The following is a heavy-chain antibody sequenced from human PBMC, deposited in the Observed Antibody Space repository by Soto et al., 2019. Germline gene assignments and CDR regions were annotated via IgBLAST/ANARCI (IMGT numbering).Heavy chain of an antibody. V-gene: IGHV3-64*01. D-gene: IGHD5-12*01. CDR1: GFTFSSYA. J-gene: IGHJ4*02. CDR3: AREDSFSGYAWDY. CDR2: ISSNGGST. Sequence: GGSLRLSCAASGFTFSSYAMHWVRQAPGKGLEYVSAISSNGGSTYYANSVKGRFTISRDNSKNTLYLQMGSLRAEDMAVYYCAREDSFSGYAWDYWGQGTLVTVSS.